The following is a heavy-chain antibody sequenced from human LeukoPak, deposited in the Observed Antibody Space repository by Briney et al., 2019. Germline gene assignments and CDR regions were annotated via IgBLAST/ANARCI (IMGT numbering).Heavy chain of an antibody. D-gene: IGHD2-21*02. CDR1: GFTFSSYA. CDR3: AKVFVTGMSYLPH. CDR2: FSDSGGTS. J-gene: IGHJ1*01. Sequence: GGSLRLSCAASGFTFSSYAMSWVRQAPGKGLEWVSGFSDSGGTSYYADSVKGRLTISGDNSKNTLYLQMNSLRAEDTAVYYCAKVFVTGMSYLPHWGQGTLVTVSS. V-gene: IGHV3-23*01.